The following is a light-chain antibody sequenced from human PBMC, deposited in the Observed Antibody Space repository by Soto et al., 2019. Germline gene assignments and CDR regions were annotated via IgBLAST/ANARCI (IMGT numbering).Light chain of an antibody. CDR3: QQYYSYPLT. Sequence: AIPMTQTPSSFSASTGDRVTITCRASQGISSYLAWYQQKPGKAPKLLIYAASTLQSGVPSRFSGSGSGTDFTLTISCLQSEDFATYYCQQYYSYPLTFGGGTKVDIK. CDR2: AAS. J-gene: IGKJ4*01. CDR1: QGISSY. V-gene: IGKV1-8*01.